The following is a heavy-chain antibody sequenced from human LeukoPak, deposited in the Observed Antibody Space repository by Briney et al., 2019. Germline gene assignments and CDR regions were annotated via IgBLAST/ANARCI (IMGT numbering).Heavy chain of an antibody. V-gene: IGHV6-1*01. CDR2: TYYKSKWFN. Sequence: SQTLSLTCAISGDSVSSNSWNWIRQSPSRGLEWLGRTYYKSKWFNDYAVSMKSRITINPDTSKNQFSLKLSSVTAADTAVYYCAVHYYDSSGYYYLDYFDYWGQGTLVTVSS. J-gene: IGHJ4*02. CDR3: AVHYYDSSGYYYLDYFDY. D-gene: IGHD3-22*01. CDR1: GDSVSSNS.